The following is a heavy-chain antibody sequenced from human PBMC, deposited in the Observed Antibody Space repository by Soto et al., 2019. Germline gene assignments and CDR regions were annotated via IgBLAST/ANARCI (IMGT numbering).Heavy chain of an antibody. V-gene: IGHV1-69*02. Sequence: ASVKVSCKASGGTFSSYTISWVRQAPGQGLEWMGRIIPILGIANYAQKFQGRVTITADKSTSTAYMELSSLRSEDTAVYYCARKLTGSSEPFDYWGQGTLVTVSS. J-gene: IGHJ4*02. CDR1: GGTFSSYT. D-gene: IGHD1-20*01. CDR2: IIPILGIA. CDR3: ARKLTGSSEPFDY.